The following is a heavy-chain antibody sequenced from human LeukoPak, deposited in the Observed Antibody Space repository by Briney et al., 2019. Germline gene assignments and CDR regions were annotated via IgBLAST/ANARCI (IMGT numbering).Heavy chain of an antibody. D-gene: IGHD4-17*01. CDR3: AKTPSDYGDSYYYGMDV. J-gene: IGHJ6*02. CDR2: ISGSGGST. Sequence: GGSLRLSCAASGFTFSSYAMTWVRQAPGKGLEWVSAISGSGGSTYYADSVKGRCTISRDNSKNPLYLQTNSLRAEDTAVYYCAKTPSDYGDSYYYGMDVWGQGTTVTVSS. V-gene: IGHV3-23*01. CDR1: GFTFSSYA.